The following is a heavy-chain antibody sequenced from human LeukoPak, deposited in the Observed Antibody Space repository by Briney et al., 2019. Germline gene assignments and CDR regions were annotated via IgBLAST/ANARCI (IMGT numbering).Heavy chain of an antibody. V-gene: IGHV4-34*01. J-gene: IGHJ4*02. CDR2: INHSGST. Sequence: SETLSLTCAVCGGSFSGYYWSWIRQPPGKGLEWIGEINHSGSTNYNPSLKSRVTISVDTSKNQFSLKLSSVTAADTAVYYCARGYSSGWYTRFDYWGQGTLVTVSS. CDR3: ARGYSSGWYTRFDY. D-gene: IGHD6-19*01. CDR1: GGSFSGYY.